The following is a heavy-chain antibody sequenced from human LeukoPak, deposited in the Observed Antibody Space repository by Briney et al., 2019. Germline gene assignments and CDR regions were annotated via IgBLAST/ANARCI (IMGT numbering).Heavy chain of an antibody. V-gene: IGHV1-18*01. CDR3: ARALRPDCSGGSCYLRSFYYYYYGMDV. CDR2: ISAYNGNT. D-gene: IGHD2-15*01. Sequence: ASVKVSCKASGYTFTSYGISWVRQAPGQGLEWMGWISAYNGNTNYAQKLQGRVTMTTDTSKSTAYMELRSLRSDDAAVYYCARALRPDCSGGSCYLRSFYYYYYGMDVWGQGATVTVSS. J-gene: IGHJ6*02. CDR1: GYTFTSYG.